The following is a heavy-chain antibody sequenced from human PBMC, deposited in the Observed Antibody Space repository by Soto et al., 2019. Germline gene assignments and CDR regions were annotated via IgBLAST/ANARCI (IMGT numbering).Heavy chain of an antibody. J-gene: IGHJ4*01. CDR2: IYHGGTT. D-gene: IGHD6-19*01. CDR3: ARVHVMVVAGSTFDY. CDR1: GYSISSGSY. Sequence: LSLTCTVSGYSISSGSYLAWIRQPPGKGPEWIASIYHGGTTFYNPSLRSRITISVDTSNNQFSLKLTSVTAADTAVYYCARVHVMVVAGSTFDYWGHGTLVTVSS. V-gene: IGHV4-38-2*02.